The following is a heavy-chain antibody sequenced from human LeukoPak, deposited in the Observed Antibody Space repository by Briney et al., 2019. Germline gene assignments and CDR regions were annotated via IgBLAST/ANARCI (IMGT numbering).Heavy chain of an antibody. CDR3: ARHHYSGLYNWFDP. Sequence: GESLKISCKGSGYSFTNYWLAWVRQMPGQGLEWMGIIYPGDSDTRYSPSFQGLVTISADKSISTAYLQWSGLKASDTAMYYCARHHYSGLYNWFDPWGQGTLVTVSS. J-gene: IGHJ5*02. V-gene: IGHV5-51*01. D-gene: IGHD1-26*01. CDR2: IYPGDSDT. CDR1: GYSFTNYW.